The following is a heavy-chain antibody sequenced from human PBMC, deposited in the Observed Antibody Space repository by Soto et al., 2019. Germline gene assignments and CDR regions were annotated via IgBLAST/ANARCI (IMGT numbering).Heavy chain of an antibody. CDR1: GFTFGDLG. CDR2: IDWNGGTT. V-gene: IGHV3-20*04. CDR3: AKDARPDGYWDFDY. J-gene: IGHJ4*02. D-gene: IGHD5-12*01. Sequence: PGGSLRLSCAASGFTFGDLGMSWVRHVPGKGLEWVCGIDWNGGTTGCVDSVKGRFTISRDNSKNTLYLQMNSLRAEDTAVYYCAKDARPDGYWDFDYWGQGTLVTVSS.